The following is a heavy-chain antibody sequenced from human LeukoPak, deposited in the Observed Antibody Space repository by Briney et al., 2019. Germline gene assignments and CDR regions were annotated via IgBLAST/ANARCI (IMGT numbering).Heavy chain of an antibody. Sequence: SETLSLTCTVSDGSISSSSYYWGWIRQPPGKGLEWIGSIYYSGSTYYNPSLKSRVTISVDTSKNQFSLKLSSVTAADTAVYYCARRSGWFDKFDYWGQGTLVTVSS. J-gene: IGHJ4*02. CDR2: IYYSGST. V-gene: IGHV4-39*01. CDR1: DGSISSSSYY. CDR3: ARRSGWFDKFDY. D-gene: IGHD3-10*01.